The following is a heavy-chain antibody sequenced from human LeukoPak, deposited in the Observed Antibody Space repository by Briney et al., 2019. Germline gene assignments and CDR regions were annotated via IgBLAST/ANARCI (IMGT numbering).Heavy chain of an antibody. CDR2: INPNSGGT. D-gene: IGHD6-13*01. V-gene: IGHV1-2*02. Sequence: ASVKVSCKASGYTFTGYYMHWVRQAPGQGLEWMGWINPNSGGTNYAQKFQGRVTMTRDTSISTAYMELSRLRSDDTAVYYCARDQGSSSWYRGRGYYFDYWGQGTLVTVSS. CDR3: ARDQGSSSWYRGRGYYFDY. CDR1: GYTFTGYY. J-gene: IGHJ4*02.